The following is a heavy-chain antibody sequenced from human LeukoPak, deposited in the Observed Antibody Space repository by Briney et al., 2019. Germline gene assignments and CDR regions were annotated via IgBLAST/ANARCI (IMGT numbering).Heavy chain of an antibody. D-gene: IGHD5-18*01. CDR3: ARDLSSRGYTYGTPAFTFDI. CDR2: ISSSGSTI. V-gene: IGHV3-48*03. J-gene: IGHJ3*02. CDR1: GFTFSSYE. Sequence: GGSLRLSCAASGFTFSSYEMNWVRQAPGKGLEWVSYISSSGSTIYYADSLKGRFTISRDNAKNSLSLLMNSLRAEDTAVYYCARDLSSRGYTYGTPAFTFDIWGQGTMVTVSS.